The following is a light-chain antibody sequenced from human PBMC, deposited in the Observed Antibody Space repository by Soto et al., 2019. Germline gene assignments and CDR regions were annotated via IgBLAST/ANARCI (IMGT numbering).Light chain of an antibody. CDR3: AAWDGSLNVYV. V-gene: IGLV1-44*01. CDR1: SSNIGGNP. CDR2: RNN. Sequence: QSVLTQPPSASGTPGQRVTISCSGSSSNIGGNPVNWYQQLPGTAPKLLIYRNNQRPSGVPDRFSGSKSGTSASLAISGLQSEDEADYYCAAWDGSLNVYVFGTGTKLTVL. J-gene: IGLJ1*01.